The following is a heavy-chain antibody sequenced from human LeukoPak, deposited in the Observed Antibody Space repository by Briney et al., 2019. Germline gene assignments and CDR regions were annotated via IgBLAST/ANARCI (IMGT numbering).Heavy chain of an antibody. V-gene: IGHV3-49*04. CDR1: GFTFGDYL. CDR2: IRSTACGGTT. CDR3: IRDFYSNHGVDFDF. J-gene: IGHJ4*02. D-gene: IGHD4-11*01. Sequence: PGGSLRLSCIGSGFTFGDYLVSWVRQAPGKGLEWVGFIRSTACGGTTEYAASVKGRFIISREDFNSIAYLQMNSLKTEDTAVYYCIRDFYSNHGVDFDFWGQGTQVTVSS.